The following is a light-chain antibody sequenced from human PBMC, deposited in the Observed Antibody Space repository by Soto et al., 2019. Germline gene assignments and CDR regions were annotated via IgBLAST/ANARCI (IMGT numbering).Light chain of an antibody. CDR3: QSANSSGTYPVV. CDR2: KDS. Sequence: SYELTQPPSVSVSPGQTARITCSGDALPKQYAYWYQQKPGHAPVLVIYKDSERPSGIPERFSGSSSRTTVTLTISGVQEEDEADYYCQSANSSGTYPVVFGGGTKLTVL. J-gene: IGLJ2*01. V-gene: IGLV3-25*03. CDR1: ALPKQY.